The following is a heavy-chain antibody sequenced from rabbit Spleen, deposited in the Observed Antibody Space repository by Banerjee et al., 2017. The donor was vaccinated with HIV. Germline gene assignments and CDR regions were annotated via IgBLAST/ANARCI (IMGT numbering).Heavy chain of an antibody. CDR1: GFSFSSSYW. CDR3: ARDTGSSFSSYGMDL. D-gene: IGHD8-1*01. CDR2: IDAGSSGFT. V-gene: IGHV1S45*01. J-gene: IGHJ6*01. Sequence: EESGGGLVKPEGSLTLTCKASGFSFSSSYWICWVRQAPGKGLEWIACIDAGSSGFTYFATWAKGRFTISKTSSTTVTLQMTRLTAADTATYFCARDTGSSFSSYGMDLWGPGTLVTVS.